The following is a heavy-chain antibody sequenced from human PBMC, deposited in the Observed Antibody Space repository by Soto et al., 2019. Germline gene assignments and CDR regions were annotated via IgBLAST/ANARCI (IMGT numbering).Heavy chain of an antibody. J-gene: IGHJ4*02. CDR3: ARDSYGEDY. D-gene: IGHD4-17*01. V-gene: IGHV3-33*01. CDR2: IWYDGSNK. Sequence: QVQLVESGGGVVQPGRSLRLSCAASGFTFSSYGMHWVRQAPGKGLEWVAVIWYDGSNKYYADSVKGRFTISRDNSKNTLFLEMNSLRAEGTAVYYCARDSYGEDYWGRGSLVTVSA. CDR1: GFTFSSYG.